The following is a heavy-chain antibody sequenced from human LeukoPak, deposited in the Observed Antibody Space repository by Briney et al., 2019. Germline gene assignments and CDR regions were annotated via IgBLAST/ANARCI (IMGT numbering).Heavy chain of an antibody. CDR3: AGDSLWFGTTGFDP. V-gene: IGHV3-33*01. CDR2: IWYDGSNK. J-gene: IGHJ5*02. Sequence: GGSLRLSCAASGFTFSSYGMHWVRQAPGKGLEWVAVIWYDGSNKYYADSVKGRFTISRDNSKNTLYLQMNSLRAEDTAVYYCAGDSLWFGTTGFDPWGQGTLVTVSS. CDR1: GFTFSSYG. D-gene: IGHD3-10*01.